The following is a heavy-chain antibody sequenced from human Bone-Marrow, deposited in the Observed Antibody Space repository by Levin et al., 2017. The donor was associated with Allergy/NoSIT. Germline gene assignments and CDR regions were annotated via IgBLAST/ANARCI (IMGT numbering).Heavy chain of an antibody. Sequence: GGSLRLSCAVSGFTVSNNYMSWVRQAPWKGLEWVSVIYSAGSTYYADSVRGRFTISRDNSKNTLFLQMNSLRADDTAVYYCARGGPYGYWGQGTLVTVSS. J-gene: IGHJ4*02. V-gene: IGHV3-53*01. D-gene: IGHD3-16*01. CDR2: IYSAGST. CDR3: ARGGPYGY. CDR1: GFTVSNNY.